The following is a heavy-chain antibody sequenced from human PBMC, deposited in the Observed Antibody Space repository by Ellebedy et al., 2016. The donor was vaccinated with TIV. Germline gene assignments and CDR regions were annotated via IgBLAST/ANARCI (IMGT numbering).Heavy chain of an antibody. D-gene: IGHD2/OR15-2a*01. Sequence: GGSLRLSXVASTFSLTRHAMHWVRQAPGKGLEWVAVISYDGSKKYYADSVRGRFTISRDNSLNTLYLQMDSLRAEDTGVYYCARDWDCSTTDCYTNYFDPWGQGTLVTVSS. J-gene: IGHJ5*02. V-gene: IGHV3-30-3*01. CDR1: TFSLTRHA. CDR3: ARDWDCSTTDCYTNYFDP. CDR2: ISYDGSKK.